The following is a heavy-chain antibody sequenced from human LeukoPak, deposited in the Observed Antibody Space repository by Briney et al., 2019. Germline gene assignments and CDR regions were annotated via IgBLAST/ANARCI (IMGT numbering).Heavy chain of an antibody. CDR2: IYPGDSDT. Sequence: GESLKISSKGSGYSFTSYWIGWVRQMPGKGLEWMGIIYPGDSDTRYSPSFQGQVTISADKSISTAYLQWSSLKASDTAMYYCARGGYCSSTSCYRFWFDPWGQGTLVTVSS. D-gene: IGHD2-2*01. CDR1: GYSFTSYW. J-gene: IGHJ5*02. V-gene: IGHV5-51*01. CDR3: ARGGYCSSTSCYRFWFDP.